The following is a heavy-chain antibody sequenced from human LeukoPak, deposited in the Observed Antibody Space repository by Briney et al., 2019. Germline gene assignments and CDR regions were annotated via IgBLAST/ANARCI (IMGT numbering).Heavy chain of an antibody. D-gene: IGHD6-19*01. CDR2: ISSSSSYI. CDR1: GFTFSSYS. CDR3: ATPAVADADY. Sequence: PGGSLRLSCAASGFTFSSYSMNWVRQAPGKGLEWVSSISSSSSYIYYADSVKGRFTISRDNSKNTLYLQMNSLRAEDTAVYYCATPAVADADYWGQGTLVTVSS. V-gene: IGHV3-21*01. J-gene: IGHJ4*02.